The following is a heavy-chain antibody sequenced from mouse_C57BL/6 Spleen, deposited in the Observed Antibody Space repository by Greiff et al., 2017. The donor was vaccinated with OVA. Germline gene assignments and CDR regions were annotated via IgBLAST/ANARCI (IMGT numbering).Heavy chain of an antibody. CDR1: GFNIKDYY. CDR2: IDPEDGDT. V-gene: IGHV14-1*01. J-gene: IGHJ4*01. D-gene: IGHD1-1*01. Sequence: EVQLQQSGAELVRPGASVKLSCTASGFNIKDYYMHWVKQRPEQGLEWIGRIDPEDGDTEYAPKFQGKATMTADTSSNTAYLQLSSLTSEDTAVYYCTTPITTVVDYYAMDYWGQGTSVTVSS. CDR3: TTPITTVVDYYAMDY.